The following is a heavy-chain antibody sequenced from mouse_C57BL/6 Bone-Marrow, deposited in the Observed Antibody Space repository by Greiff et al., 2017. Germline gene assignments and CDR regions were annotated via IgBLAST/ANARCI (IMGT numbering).Heavy chain of an antibody. CDR1: GYTFTDYY. CDR2: INPYNGGT. J-gene: IGHJ1*03. Sequence: VQLQQSGPVLVKPGASVKMSCKASGYTFTDYYMNWVKQSHGKSLEWIGVINPYNGGTSYNQKFKGKATLTVDKSSSTAYMELNSLTSEDSAVYYCARRWLLRPSYWYFDVWGTGTTVTVSS. V-gene: IGHV1-19*01. D-gene: IGHD2-3*01. CDR3: ARRWLLRPSYWYFDV.